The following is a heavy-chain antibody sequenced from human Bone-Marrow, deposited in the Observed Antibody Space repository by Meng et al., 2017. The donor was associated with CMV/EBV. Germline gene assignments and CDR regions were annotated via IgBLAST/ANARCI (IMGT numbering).Heavy chain of an antibody. CDR3: ARHTRSWPGDY. J-gene: IGHJ4*02. D-gene: IGHD1-26*01. CDR2: INQDGSDD. CDR1: GFTFSNYW. Sequence: GALRLSCAASGFTFSNYWMSWVRQAPGKGLEWVANINQDGSDDYYVDSVKGRFTISRDNTKNSLYLQMTGLRAEDSAVYYCARHTRSWPGDYWGQGTLVTVSS. V-gene: IGHV3-7*01.